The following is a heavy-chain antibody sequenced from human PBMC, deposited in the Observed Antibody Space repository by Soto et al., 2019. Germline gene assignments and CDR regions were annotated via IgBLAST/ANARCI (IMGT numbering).Heavy chain of an antibody. D-gene: IGHD6-6*01. CDR1: GFTFSSYA. CDR3: EKEGQLAPHFDY. Sequence: EVQLLESGGGLVQPGGSLTLSCAASGFTFSSYAMSWVRQAPGKGLEWVSAISGSVGSTYHADSVKGRFTISRDNSKNTLYLQMNSLRAEDTAVYYCEKEGQLAPHFDYWGQGTLVTVSS. V-gene: IGHV3-23*01. J-gene: IGHJ4*02. CDR2: ISGSVGST.